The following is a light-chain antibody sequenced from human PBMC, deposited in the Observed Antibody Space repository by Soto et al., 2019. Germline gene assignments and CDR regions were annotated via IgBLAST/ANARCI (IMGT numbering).Light chain of an antibody. V-gene: IGLV2-11*01. CDR2: DVS. Sequence: QSVLTQPRSVSGSPGQSVTISCTGTSSDVGAYNFVSWYQHHPGKAPKLMIYDVSERPSGVPDRFSGSKSGNTASLSISGLQAEDEAEYYCFSYAGSYIYVFGTGTKLTVL. CDR1: SSDVGAYNF. CDR3: FSYAGSYIYV. J-gene: IGLJ1*01.